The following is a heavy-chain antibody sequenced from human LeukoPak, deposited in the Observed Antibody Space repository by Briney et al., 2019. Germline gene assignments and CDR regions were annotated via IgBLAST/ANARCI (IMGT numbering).Heavy chain of an antibody. J-gene: IGHJ6*03. CDR1: GFTFSSYA. CDR3: ARDGTMYDFWSGPPSYYYYYMDV. V-gene: IGHV3-30-3*01. CDR2: ISYDGSNK. D-gene: IGHD3-3*01. Sequence: PGGSLRLSCAASGFTFSSYAMHWVRQAPGKGLEWVAVISYDGSNKYYADSVKGRFTISRDNSKNTLYLQMNSLRAEDTAVYYCARDGTMYDFWSGPPSYYYYYMDVWGKGTTVTVSS.